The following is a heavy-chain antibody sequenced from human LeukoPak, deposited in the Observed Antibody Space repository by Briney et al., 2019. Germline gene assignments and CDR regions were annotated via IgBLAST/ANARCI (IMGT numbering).Heavy chain of an antibody. CDR2: IYHSGST. D-gene: IGHD3-3*01. Sequence: KSSETLSLTCAVSGGSISSGGYSWSWIRQPPGKGLEWIGYIYHSGSTYYNPSLKSRVTISVDTSKNQFSLKLSSVTAADTAVYYCARAESGPYYDFWSGYVPGFDPWGQGTLVTVSS. V-gene: IGHV4-30-2*01. CDR3: ARAESGPYYDFWSGYVPGFDP. J-gene: IGHJ5*02. CDR1: GGSISSGGYS.